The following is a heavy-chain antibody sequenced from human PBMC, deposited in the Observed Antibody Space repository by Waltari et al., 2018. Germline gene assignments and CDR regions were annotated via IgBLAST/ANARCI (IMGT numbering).Heavy chain of an antibody. V-gene: IGHV1-69*14. Sequence: QVQLVQSGAEVRKHGSSVRISCKPSGGTFSSWAFSWVRQAPGQGLEWVGSVIPVFGTSSSAQRFQGRVSITADKSTTTIHMELNSLTSDDAAVYYCAKESGGYDHPYFDQWGQGTLVTVSS. CDR3: AKESGGYDHPYFDQ. CDR1: GGTFSSWA. D-gene: IGHD5-12*01. J-gene: IGHJ4*02. CDR2: VIPVFGTS.